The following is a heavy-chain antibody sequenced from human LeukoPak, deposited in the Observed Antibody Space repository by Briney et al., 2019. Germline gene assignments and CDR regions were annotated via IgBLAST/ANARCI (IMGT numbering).Heavy chain of an antibody. D-gene: IGHD3-10*01. CDR3: ARGSMVREYPTRY. CDR1: GGSISSSSYY. J-gene: IGHJ4*02. CDR2: IYYSGST. Sequence: SETLSLTCTVSGGSISSSSYYWGWIRQPPGKGLEWIGSIYYSGSTYYNPSLKSRVTISVDTSKNQFSLKVNSVTAADTAVYYCARGSMVREYPTRYWGQGTLVTVSS. V-gene: IGHV4-39*07.